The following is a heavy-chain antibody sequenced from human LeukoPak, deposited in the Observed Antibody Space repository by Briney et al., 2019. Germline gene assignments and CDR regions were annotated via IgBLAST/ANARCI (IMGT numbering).Heavy chain of an antibody. CDR2: ISNSGSTI. V-gene: IGHV3-48*03. CDR3: ARSGYYYYGLDV. Sequence: GGSLRLSCAASGFTFSSYEMSWVRQAPGKGLEWVSYISNSGSTIYYADSMKGRFTISRDNAKNSLYLHMNSLRAEDTAVYYCARSGYYYYGLDVWGQGTTVTVSS. J-gene: IGHJ6*02. CDR1: GFTFSSYE.